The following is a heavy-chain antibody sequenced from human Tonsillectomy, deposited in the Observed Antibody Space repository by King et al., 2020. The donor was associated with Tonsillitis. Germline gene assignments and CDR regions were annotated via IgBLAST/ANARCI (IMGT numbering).Heavy chain of an antibody. CDR2: IYSGGST. CDR1: GFTVSSNL. CDR3: ARGSYDSSGPDAFDI. J-gene: IGHJ3*02. Sequence: VQLVESGGGLIQPGGSLRLSCAASGFTVSSNLMSWVRQAPGKGLEWVSVIYSGGSTYYADSVKGRFTISRDNSKNTLYLQMNSLRAEDTAVYYCARGSYDSSGPDAFDIWGQGTMVTVSS. D-gene: IGHD3-22*01. V-gene: IGHV3-53*01.